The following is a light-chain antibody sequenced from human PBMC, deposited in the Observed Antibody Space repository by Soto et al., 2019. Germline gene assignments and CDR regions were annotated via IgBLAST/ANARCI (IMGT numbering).Light chain of an antibody. CDR2: DDS. Sequence: QSALTQPASVSGSPGQSITFSCTGTSRDVGNYNLVSWYQHHPGKAPKLIIYDDSKRPSGVSNRFSGSKSGNTASLTISGLQAEDEADYYCSSYAGPSTRYVFGTGTKAPS. J-gene: IGLJ1*01. CDR1: SRDVGNYNL. CDR3: SSYAGPSTRYV. V-gene: IGLV2-23*01.